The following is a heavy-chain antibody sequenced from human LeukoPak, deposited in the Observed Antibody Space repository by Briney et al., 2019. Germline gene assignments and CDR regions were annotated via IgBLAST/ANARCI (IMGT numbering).Heavy chain of an antibody. CDR3: SRDDGPFGGVRFDH. D-gene: IGHD3-16*01. CDR1: GYTFTAYG. V-gene: IGHV1-18*01. CDR2: ISANNGNT. J-gene: IGHJ4*02. Sequence: ASVKVSCTASGYTFTAYGISWVRQAPGQGLEWMGWISANNGNTNYAQKVQGRVTMTRDTSTSTAYMELRSLRYDGTAVYYCSRDDGPFGGVRFDHWGQGTLVTVSS.